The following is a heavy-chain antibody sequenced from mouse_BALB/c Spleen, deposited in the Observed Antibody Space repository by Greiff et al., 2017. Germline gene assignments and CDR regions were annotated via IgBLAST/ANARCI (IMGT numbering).Heavy chain of an antibody. CDR2: ISSGGGNT. CDR3: ASGDDGYYWYFDV. Sequence: EVQLVESGGGLVKPGGSLKLSCAASGFTFSSYTMSWVRQTPEKRLEWVATISSGGGNTYYPDSVKGRFTISRDNAKNNLYLQMSSLRSEDTALYYCASGDDGYYWYFDVWGAGTTVTVSS. V-gene: IGHV5-9*03. CDR1: GFTFSSYT. D-gene: IGHD2-3*01. J-gene: IGHJ1*01.